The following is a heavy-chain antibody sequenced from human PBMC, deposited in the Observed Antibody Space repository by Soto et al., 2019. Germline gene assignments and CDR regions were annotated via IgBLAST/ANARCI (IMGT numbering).Heavy chain of an antibody. D-gene: IGHD3-22*01. Sequence: PGGSLRLSCAASGFTFSSYWMHWVRQAPGKGLVWVSRINSDGSSTSYADSVKGRFTISRDNSKNTLYLQMNSLRAEDTAVYYCAREAQGTMTSYAFDIWGQGTMVTVSS. CDR2: INSDGSST. J-gene: IGHJ3*02. CDR1: GFTFSSYW. V-gene: IGHV3-74*01. CDR3: AREAQGTMTSYAFDI.